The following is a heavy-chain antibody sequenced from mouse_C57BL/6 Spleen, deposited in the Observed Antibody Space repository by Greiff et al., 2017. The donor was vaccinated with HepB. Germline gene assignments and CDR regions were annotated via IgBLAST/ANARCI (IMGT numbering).Heavy chain of an antibody. J-gene: IGHJ4*01. Sequence: QVHVKQPGAELVKPGASVKLSCKASGYTFTSYWMHWVKQRPGQGLEWIGMIHPNSGSTNYNEKFKSKATLTVDKSSSTAYMQLSSLTSEDSAVYYCARDDGYDAMDYWGQGTSVTVSS. V-gene: IGHV1-64*01. CDR3: ARDDGYDAMDY. CDR2: IHPNSGST. CDR1: GYTFTSYW. D-gene: IGHD2-3*01.